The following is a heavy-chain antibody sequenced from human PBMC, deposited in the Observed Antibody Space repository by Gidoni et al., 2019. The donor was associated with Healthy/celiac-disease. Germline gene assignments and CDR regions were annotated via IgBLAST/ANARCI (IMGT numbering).Heavy chain of an antibody. CDR2: IYYSGST. D-gene: IGHD7-27*01. CDR1: GGSISSGGYY. Sequence: QVQLQESGPGLVKPSQTLSLTCPVSGGSISSGGYYWSWIRQHPGKGLEWIGYIYYSGSTYYNPSLKSRVTISVDTSKNQFSLKLSSVTAADTAVYYCARRRLAGEGAFDIWGQGTMVTVSS. CDR3: ARRRLAGEGAFDI. V-gene: IGHV4-31*03. J-gene: IGHJ3*02.